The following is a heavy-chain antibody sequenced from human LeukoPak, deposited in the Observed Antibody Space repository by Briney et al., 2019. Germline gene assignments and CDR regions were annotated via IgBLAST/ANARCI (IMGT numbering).Heavy chain of an antibody. Sequence: SETLSLTCTVSGGSISSYYWSWIRQPPGKGLEWIGYIYYSGSTNYNPSLKSRVTISVDTSKNQFSLKLSSVTAADTAVYYCAAHYYGSGSYSAFDIWGQGTMVTVSS. J-gene: IGHJ3*02. CDR2: IYYSGST. CDR1: GGSISSYY. CDR3: AAHYYGSGSYSAFDI. D-gene: IGHD3-10*01. V-gene: IGHV4-59*01.